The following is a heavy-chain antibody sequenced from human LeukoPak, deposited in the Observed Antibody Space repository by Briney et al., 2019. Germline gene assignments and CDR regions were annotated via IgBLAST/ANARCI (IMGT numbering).Heavy chain of an antibody. CDR3: ARRDAGGNWDFDY. V-gene: IGHV5-51*01. D-gene: IGHD4-23*01. CDR2: IYPGDSAT. Sequence: GESLKISCKGSGYSFTNYWIAWVRQMPGKGLEWMGIIYPGDSATRYSPSFQGQVTISADKSINTAYLQWSSLRASDTAMFYCARRDAGGNWDFDYWGQGTLVTVSS. CDR1: GYSFTNYW. J-gene: IGHJ4*02.